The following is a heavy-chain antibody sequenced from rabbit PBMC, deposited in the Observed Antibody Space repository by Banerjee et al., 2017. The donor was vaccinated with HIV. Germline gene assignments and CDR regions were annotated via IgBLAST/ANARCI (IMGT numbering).Heavy chain of an antibody. D-gene: IGHD6-1*01. CDR1: GFSFSSSYY. Sequence: QSLEESGGDLVQPEGSLTLTCTASGFSFSSSYYMCWVRQAPGKGLEWIACINGAGVNIGYASWAKGRFTISKTSSTTVTLQMTSLTAADTATYFCARSYSGNDAGYPLGLWGQGTLVTVS. V-gene: IGHV1S40*01. CDR2: INGAGVNI. J-gene: IGHJ4*01. CDR3: ARSYSGNDAGYPLGL.